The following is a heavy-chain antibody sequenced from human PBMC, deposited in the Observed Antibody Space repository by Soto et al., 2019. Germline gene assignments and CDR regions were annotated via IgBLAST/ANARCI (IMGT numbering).Heavy chain of an antibody. Sequence: GGSLRLSCAASGFSFSNYGMPWVRLAPGKGLEWVAVIWYDGSNKYFADSVKGRFSISRDSSKNTLFLQMNSLTFEDTAVYYCDRGPGNFDYFDYWDQGILVTGSS. CDR2: IWYDGSNK. V-gene: IGHV3-30*02. D-gene: IGHD1-7*01. CDR3: DRGPGNFDYFDY. J-gene: IGHJ4*02. CDR1: GFSFSNYG.